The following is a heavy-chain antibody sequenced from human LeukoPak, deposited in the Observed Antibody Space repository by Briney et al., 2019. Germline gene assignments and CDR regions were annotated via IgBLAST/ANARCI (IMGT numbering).Heavy chain of an antibody. CDR3: ARDRYYYDSSGYYNDAFDI. D-gene: IGHD3-22*01. CDR2: IYYSGTT. CDR1: GDSISSYY. V-gene: IGHV4-59*01. J-gene: IGHJ3*02. Sequence: SETLSLTCTVSGDSISSYYWSWIRQPPGKGLEWIGYIYYSGTTNYNPSLKNRVTISVDTSKNQFSLKVTSVTVADTAVYYCARDRYYYDSSGYYNDAFDIWGQGTMVTVSS.